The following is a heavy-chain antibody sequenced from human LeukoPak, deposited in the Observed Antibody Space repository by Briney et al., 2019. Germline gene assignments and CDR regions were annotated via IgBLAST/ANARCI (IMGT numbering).Heavy chain of an antibody. CDR3: AREYSSSSLHY. V-gene: IGHV1-18*01. CDR1: GYTFTSNG. J-gene: IGHJ4*02. Sequence: PSVKVSCKASGYTFTSNGISWVRQAPGQGLEWMGWISAYNGNTNYAQKLQGRITMTTDTSTSTAYMELRSLRSEDTAVYYCAREYSSSSLHYWGQGTLVTVSS. CDR2: ISAYNGNT. D-gene: IGHD6-6*01.